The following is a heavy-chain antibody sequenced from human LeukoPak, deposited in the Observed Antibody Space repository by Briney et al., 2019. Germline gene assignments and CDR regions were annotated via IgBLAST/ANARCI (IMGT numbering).Heavy chain of an antibody. D-gene: IGHD2-2*01. CDR2: IKQDGSEK. Sequence: PGGSLRLSCAASGFTFSSYWMSWVRQAPGKGLEWVANIKQDGSEKYYVDSVKGRFTISRDNAKNSLYLQMNSLRVEDTAVYYCARRYCSSTSCSLDYWGQGTLVTVSS. V-gene: IGHV3-7*01. CDR3: ARRYCSSTSCSLDY. J-gene: IGHJ4*02. CDR1: GFTFSSYW.